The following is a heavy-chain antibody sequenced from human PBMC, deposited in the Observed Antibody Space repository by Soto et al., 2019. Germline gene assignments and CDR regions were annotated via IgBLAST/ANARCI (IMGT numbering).Heavy chain of an antibody. D-gene: IGHD5-18*01. CDR2: ISNSGDT. J-gene: IGHJ4*02. V-gene: IGHV3-21*01. CDR3: ARDQPGYSYGYGLGE. CDR1: GFTFSSYA. Sequence: PGGSLRLSCAASGFTFSSYAIYWVRQAPGKGLEWVSTISNSGDTYYADSVEGRFTISRDNAKNSLYLQMNSLRAEDTAVYYCARDQPGYSYGYGLGEWGQGTLVTVSS.